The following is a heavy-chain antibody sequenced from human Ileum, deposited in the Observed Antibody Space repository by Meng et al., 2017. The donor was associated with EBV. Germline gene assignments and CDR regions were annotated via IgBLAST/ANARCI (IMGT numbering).Heavy chain of an antibody. CDR1: GGSISSSNW. V-gene: IGHV4-4*02. CDR2: IYHSGIT. J-gene: IGHJ4*02. D-gene: IGHD1-14*01. CDR3: ARDPTGGEDHQRV. Sequence: VVLQESGPGLVKPSGTLSLTCAVSGGSISSSNWWSWVRQPTGKGLEWIGKIYHSGITIYNPSLKSRVTMSVDNSKNQFSLKLNSMTAADTAVYYCARDPTGGEDHQRVWGQGTLVTVSS.